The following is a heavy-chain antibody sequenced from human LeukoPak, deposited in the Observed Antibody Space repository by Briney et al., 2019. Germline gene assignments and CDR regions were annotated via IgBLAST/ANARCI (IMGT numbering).Heavy chain of an antibody. V-gene: IGHV3-30*02. D-gene: IGHD3-9*01. CDR2: IRYDGSNK. J-gene: IGHJ4*02. CDR1: GFTFSSYG. Sequence: PGGSLRLSCAASGFTFSSYGMHWVRQAPGKGLEWVAFIRYDGSNKYYADSVKGRFTISRDNSKNTLYLQMNSLRAEDTAVYYCAKVGYDILTGYYGLDYWGQGTPVTVSS. CDR3: AKVGYDILTGYYGLDY.